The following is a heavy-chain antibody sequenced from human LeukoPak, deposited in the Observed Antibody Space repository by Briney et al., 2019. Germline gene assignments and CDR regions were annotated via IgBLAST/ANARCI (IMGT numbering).Heavy chain of an antibody. D-gene: IGHD1-1*01. Sequence: QPGGSLRLSCAASGFTFSDHYMDWSRKPPGRGLGWVGRPENKANSYTTDYAASVKGRFTISRDDSKNSLYLQMDSLKTEDTAVYYCCRDGGAEYDDYYFDHWGQGTLVTVSS. CDR2: PENKANSYTT. J-gene: IGHJ4*02. CDR1: GFTFSDHY. CDR3: CRDGGAEYDDYYFDH. V-gene: IGHV3-72*01.